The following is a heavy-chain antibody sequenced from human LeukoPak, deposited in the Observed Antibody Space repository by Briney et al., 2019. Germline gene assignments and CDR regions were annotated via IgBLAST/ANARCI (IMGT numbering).Heavy chain of an antibody. CDR3: ARDSTTAKGGY. CDR2: ISGSSSYI. Sequence: PGGSLRLSCAASGFTFSSYSMNWVRQAPGKGLEWVSSISGSSSYIYYADSVKGRFTISRDNAKNSLYLQMNSPRAEDTAVYYCARDSTTAKGGYWGQGTLVTVSS. CDR1: GFTFSSYS. V-gene: IGHV3-21*01. D-gene: IGHD4-17*01. J-gene: IGHJ4*02.